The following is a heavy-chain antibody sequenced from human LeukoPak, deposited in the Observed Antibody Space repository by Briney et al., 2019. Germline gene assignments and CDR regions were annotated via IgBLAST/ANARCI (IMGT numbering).Heavy chain of an antibody. CDR3: ARKGGDSGIGYLDY. CDR1: GYSFTTYW. V-gene: IGHV5-51*01. D-gene: IGHD2-21*02. J-gene: IGHJ4*02. CDR2: IYPGDSAT. Sequence: GESLKISCQGSGYSFTTYWIAWVRQMPGKGLEWMGIIYPGDSATKYNPSFQGQVTFSADRSINTAYLQRNSLRASDTAMYYCARKGGDSGIGYLDYWGQGTLVTVSS.